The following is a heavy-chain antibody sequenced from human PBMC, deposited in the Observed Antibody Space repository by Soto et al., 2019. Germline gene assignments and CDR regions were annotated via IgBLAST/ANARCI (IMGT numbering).Heavy chain of an antibody. J-gene: IGHJ4*01. Sequence: LSLTCSVSGVSISSYFWSWIRQPPGRGLEWIGYTYHRGSTNYSPSLKSRVAISLDTSENQFSLKVNSVTAADTAVHYCARIGGYHGPLDYWGHGTPVTVSS. V-gene: IGHV4-59*01. CDR2: TYHRGST. CDR1: GVSISSYF. D-gene: IGHD2-15*01. CDR3: ARIGGYHGPLDY.